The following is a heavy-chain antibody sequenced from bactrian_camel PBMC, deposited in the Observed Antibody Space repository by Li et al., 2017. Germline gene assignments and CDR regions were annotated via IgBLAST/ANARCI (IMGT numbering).Heavy chain of an antibody. CDR1: GNAYSRKC. J-gene: IGHJ4*01. V-gene: IGHV3S1*01. D-gene: IGHD3*01. Sequence: HVQLVESGGGSVQAGGSLRLSCVATGNAYSRKCMSWFRQSPGKEREGVAAITTGGGSSIFYADSVEGRFTISQDNAKNTVYLQMNSLSPEDTAMYYCAARPEGAMGWVLDSSKYHYWGQGTQVTVS. CDR2: ITTGGGSSI. CDR3: AARPEGAMGWVLDSSKYHY.